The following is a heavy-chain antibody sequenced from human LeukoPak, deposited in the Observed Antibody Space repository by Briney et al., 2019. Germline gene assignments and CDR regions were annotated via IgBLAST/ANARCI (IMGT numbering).Heavy chain of an antibody. CDR2: ISSGSSYI. V-gene: IGHV3-21*01. D-gene: IGHD4-17*01. J-gene: IGHJ4*02. Sequence: PGGSLRLSCAASGFTFSTYSMNWVRQAPGKGLEWVSSISSGSSYIYYADSVKGRFTISRDNSKNMLYLQMNSLRAEDTAIYYCVKFGFRVTSLDYWGQGTLVTVSS. CDR3: VKFGFRVTSLDY. CDR1: GFTFSTYS.